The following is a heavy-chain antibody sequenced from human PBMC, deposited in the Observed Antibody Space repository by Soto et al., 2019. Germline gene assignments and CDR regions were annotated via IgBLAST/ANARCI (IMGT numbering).Heavy chain of an antibody. Sequence: ASVKVSCKASGYTFTGYYMHWVRQAPGQGLEWMGWINPNSGGTNYAQKFQGWVTMTRDTSISTAYMELSRLRSDDTAVYYCARELRYFDWLLTPYYYYGMDVRGQGATVTVSS. D-gene: IGHD3-9*01. CDR1: GYTFTGYY. CDR2: INPNSGGT. J-gene: IGHJ6*02. V-gene: IGHV1-2*04. CDR3: ARELRYFDWLLTPYYYYGMDV.